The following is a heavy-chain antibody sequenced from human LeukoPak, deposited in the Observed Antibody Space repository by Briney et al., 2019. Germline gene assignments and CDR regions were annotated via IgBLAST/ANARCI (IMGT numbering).Heavy chain of an antibody. D-gene: IGHD3-3*01. J-gene: IGHJ4*02. Sequence: SETLSLTCTVSGGSISSGIYYWSWIRQPPGKGLEWIGEINHSGSTNYNPSLKSRVTISVDTSKNQFSLKLSSVTAADTAVYYCARGNYDFWSGYYTYYFDYWGQGTLVTVSS. CDR1: GGSISSGIYY. V-gene: IGHV4-61*01. CDR3: ARGNYDFWSGYYTYYFDY. CDR2: INHSGST.